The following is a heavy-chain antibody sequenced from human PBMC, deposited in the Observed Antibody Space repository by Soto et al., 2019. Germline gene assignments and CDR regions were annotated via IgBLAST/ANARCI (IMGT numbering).Heavy chain of an antibody. J-gene: IGHJ4*02. Sequence: HGESLKLSCKGSGDSFAGYWITWVRQKPGKGLEWMGRIDPSDSQTYYSPSFRGHVTISATKSITTVFLQWSSLRASDTAMYYCARQIYDSDTGPNFQYYFDSWGQGTPVTVSS. D-gene: IGHD3-22*01. CDR3: ARQIYDSDTGPNFQYYFDS. V-gene: IGHV5-10-1*01. CDR2: IDPSDSQT. CDR1: GDSFAGYW.